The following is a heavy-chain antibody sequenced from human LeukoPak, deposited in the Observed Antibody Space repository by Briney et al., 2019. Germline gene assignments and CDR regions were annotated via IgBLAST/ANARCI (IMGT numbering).Heavy chain of an antibody. Sequence: ASVKVSCKASGGTFSSYAISWVRQAPGQGLEWMGGIIPIFGTANYAQKFQGRVTMTEDTSTDTAYMELSSLRSEATAVYYCATLEGYSGMDVWGQGTTVTVSS. CDR1: GGTFSSYA. V-gene: IGHV1-69*06. J-gene: IGHJ6*02. CDR3: ATLEGYSGMDV. CDR2: IIPIFGTA. D-gene: IGHD6-6*01.